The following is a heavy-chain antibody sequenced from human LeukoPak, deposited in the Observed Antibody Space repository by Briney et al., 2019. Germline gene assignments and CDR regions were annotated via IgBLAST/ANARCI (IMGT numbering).Heavy chain of an antibody. D-gene: IGHD5-24*01. CDR1: GFTFSSYS. CDR2: IKHDGSEK. CDR3: ARDRDGPDY. Sequence: GGSLRLSCAASGFTFSSYSMSWVRQVPGKGLEWVANIKHDGSEKHSVDSVKGRFTISRDNAKNMVFLEMNSLRAEDTAVYYCARDRDGPDYWGQGTLVTVSS. V-gene: IGHV3-7*01. J-gene: IGHJ4*02.